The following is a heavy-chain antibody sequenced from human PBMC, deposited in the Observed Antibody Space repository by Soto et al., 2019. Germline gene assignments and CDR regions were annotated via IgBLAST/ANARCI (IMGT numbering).Heavy chain of an antibody. CDR1: GFTFSSYA. J-gene: IGHJ6*03. V-gene: IGHV3-23*01. CDR3: ASTLNYDFWSGIMDV. Sequence: GGSLRLSCAASGFTFSSYAMSWVRQAPGKGLEWVSAISGSGGSTYYADSVKGRFTISRDNSKNTLYLQMNSLRAEDTAVYYCASTLNYDFWSGIMDVWGKGTTVTVSS. D-gene: IGHD3-3*01. CDR2: ISGSGGST.